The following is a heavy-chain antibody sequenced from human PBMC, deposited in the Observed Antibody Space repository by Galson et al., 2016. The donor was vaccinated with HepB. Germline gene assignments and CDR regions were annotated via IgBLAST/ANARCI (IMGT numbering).Heavy chain of an antibody. CDR3: AKGARGYLDY. J-gene: IGHJ4*02. CDR1: GLTFSTYW. CDR2: GNNDGSDT. D-gene: IGHD3-16*01. Sequence: SLRLSCAASGLTFSTYWMHWVRQAPGEGLVWVSIGNNDGSDTRYADSVKGRFTISRDNAKNTLFLQMNSLRVEDTAVYYCAKGARGYLDYWGQGTLVTVSS. V-gene: IGHV3-74*01.